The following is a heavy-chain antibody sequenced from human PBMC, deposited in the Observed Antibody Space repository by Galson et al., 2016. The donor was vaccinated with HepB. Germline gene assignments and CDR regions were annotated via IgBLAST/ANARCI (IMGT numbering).Heavy chain of an antibody. J-gene: IGHJ4*02. D-gene: IGHD3-10*01. CDR3: ASCSGSGSYSCSYFDH. V-gene: IGHV3-11*01. CDR1: GFTFSDYY. Sequence: SLRLSCAASGFTFSDYYMSWIRQAPGKGLEWVSYISNSGSSIYYADSVKGRFTVSRDNAKNSLYLQMNSLRAEETAVYYCASCSGSGSYSCSYFDHWGQGTLVTVSS. CDR2: ISNSGSSI.